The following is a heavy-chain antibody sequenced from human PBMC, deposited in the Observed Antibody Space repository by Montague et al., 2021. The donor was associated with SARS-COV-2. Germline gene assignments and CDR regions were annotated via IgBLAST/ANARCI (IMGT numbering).Heavy chain of an antibody. Sequence: SETLSLTCTVSFGSVKNYFWSWIRQPVGKGLEWIGRIFVTGGTKYTPSLKGRVTMSLDTSKNQFSLKLRSVTAADTAIYYCAGAFGSSFDFWGQGILVAVSS. V-gene: IGHV4-4*07. CDR2: IFVTGGT. J-gene: IGHJ4*02. CDR3: AGAFGSSFDF. CDR1: FGSVKNYF. D-gene: IGHD6-13*01.